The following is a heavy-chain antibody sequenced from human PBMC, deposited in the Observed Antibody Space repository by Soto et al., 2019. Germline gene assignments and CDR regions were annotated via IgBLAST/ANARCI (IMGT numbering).Heavy chain of an antibody. CDR2: IYSSGST. CDR3: VRDCSGGGCYSDDGMAV. D-gene: IGHD2-15*01. V-gene: IGHV4-4*07. CDR1: GGSIRKLS. J-gene: IGHJ6*02. Sequence: ENLRHPNTVSGGSIRKLSWSWIRQPAGNSMEWIGRIYSSGSTDYNASLKSRVSMSVDRSNNQFFLRLTSVTAEDTAVYYCVRDCSGGGCYSDDGMAVWGQGPTVT.